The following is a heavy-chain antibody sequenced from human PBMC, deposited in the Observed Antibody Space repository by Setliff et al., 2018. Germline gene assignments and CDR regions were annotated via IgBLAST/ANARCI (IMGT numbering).Heavy chain of an antibody. CDR1: GVTFSRHA. CDR3: AKDSRLYLDY. J-gene: IGHJ4*02. CDR2: MSNDGSDK. D-gene: IGHD6-13*01. V-gene: IGHV3-30*01. Sequence: PGGSLRLSCAASGVTFSRHAVHWVRQAPGKGLEWVAVMSNDGSDKNYADSVKGRFTISRDNSKNTLYLQMYSMTPENTAFYYCAKDSRLYLDYWGQGTLVTVSS.